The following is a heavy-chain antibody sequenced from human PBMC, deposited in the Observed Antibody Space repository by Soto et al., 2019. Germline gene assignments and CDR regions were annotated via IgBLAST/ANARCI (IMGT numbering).Heavy chain of an antibody. CDR1: GFTFSSYA. CDR2: ISGSGGST. J-gene: IGHJ4*02. V-gene: IGHV3-23*01. Sequence: EVQLLESGGGVVQPGGSLRLSCAASGFTFSSYAMSLVLQAPGKGLEWVSAISGSGGSTYYADSVKGRFTISRDNSTKTLYLQMHSLRAENTAVYYCAKDDRDTPPFTIFGVVIDSFDYWGQGNLVTVSS. D-gene: IGHD3-3*01. CDR3: AKDDRDTPPFTIFGVVIDSFDY.